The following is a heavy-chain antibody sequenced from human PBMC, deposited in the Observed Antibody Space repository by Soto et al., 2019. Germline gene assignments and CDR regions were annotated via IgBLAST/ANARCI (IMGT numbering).Heavy chain of an antibody. CDR1: GFTFSNYN. CDR3: ARGVGAVTGREEY. D-gene: IGHD1-26*01. J-gene: IGHJ4*02. CDR2: ISGPSTYI. V-gene: IGHV3-21*01. Sequence: PGRALRLSCVVSGFTFSNYNMNWGRQAPGKGLEWVASISGPSTYIYYADSVKGRFTISRDNPKNSLYLQMNSLRAEDTAVYYCARGVGAVTGREEYWGQGTLVTVSS.